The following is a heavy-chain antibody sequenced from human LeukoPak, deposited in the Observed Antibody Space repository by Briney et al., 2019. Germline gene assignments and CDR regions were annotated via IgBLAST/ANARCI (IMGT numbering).Heavy chain of an antibody. CDR3: ASRVGAVFDY. CDR2: IYYSGST. CDR1: GGSISSYY. J-gene: IGHJ4*02. V-gene: IGHV4-59*01. Sequence: SETLSLTCTVSGGSISSYYWSWIRQPPGKGLEWIGYIYYSGSTNYNPSLKSRVTISVDTSKNQFSLKLSSVTAADTAVYYSASRVGAVFDYWGQGTLVTVSS. D-gene: IGHD1-26*01.